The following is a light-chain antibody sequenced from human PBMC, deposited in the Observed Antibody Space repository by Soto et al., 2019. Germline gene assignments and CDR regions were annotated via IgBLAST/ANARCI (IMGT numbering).Light chain of an antibody. CDR1: QSISRT. Sequence: EILMTQSPATLSVSPGEGLTLSCRASQSISRTLAWYQQRPGQAPRLLIYGASSRATGVPARFSGSGSGTDFTLTISRLEPEDFAVYYCQQYGSSPFTFGPGTKVDIK. J-gene: IGKJ3*01. V-gene: IGKV3-15*01. CDR3: QQYGSSPFT. CDR2: GAS.